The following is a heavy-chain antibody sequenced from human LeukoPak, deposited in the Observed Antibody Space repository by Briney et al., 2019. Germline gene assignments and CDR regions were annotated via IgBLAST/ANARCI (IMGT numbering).Heavy chain of an antibody. CDR2: IYHSGST. J-gene: IGHJ6*03. CDR1: SYSISSGYY. Sequence: SETLSLTCAVSSYSISSGYYWGWIRQPPGKGLEWIGSIYHSGSTYYNPSLKSRVTISVDTSKNQFSLKLSSVTAADTSVYYCARAGSGSYYLSYYYMDVWGKGTTVTVSS. D-gene: IGHD3-10*01. CDR3: ARAGSGSYYLSYYYMDV. V-gene: IGHV4-38-2*01.